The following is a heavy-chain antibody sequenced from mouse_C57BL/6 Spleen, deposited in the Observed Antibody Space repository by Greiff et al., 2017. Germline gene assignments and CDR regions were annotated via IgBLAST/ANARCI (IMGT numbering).Heavy chain of an antibody. CDR1: GFTFSSYA. J-gene: IGHJ4*01. CDR2: ISSGGDYS. CDR3: TGGPYDGYSHYYAMDY. V-gene: IGHV5-9-1*02. Sequence: VQLKESGEGLVKPGGSLKLSCAASGFTFSSYAMSWVRQTPEKRLEWVAYISSGGDYSYYADTVKGQFTISRNNARNTLYLQMSSLKSEDTAMYYCTGGPYDGYSHYYAMDYWGQGTSVTVSS. D-gene: IGHD2-3*01.